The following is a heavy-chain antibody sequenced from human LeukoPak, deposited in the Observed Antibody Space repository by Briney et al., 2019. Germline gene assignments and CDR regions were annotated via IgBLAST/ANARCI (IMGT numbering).Heavy chain of an antibody. Sequence: GGSLILSCAASGFSVSTTYMTWVRQAPGKGLKWVSVIYSGGTTYYADSVKGRFTISRDNSKNTLYLQMNSLRAEDTAVYYCARESYGYNIDYWGQGTLVTVSS. V-gene: IGHV3-53*01. J-gene: IGHJ4*02. CDR1: GFSVSTTY. D-gene: IGHD3-16*01. CDR3: ARESYGYNIDY. CDR2: IYSGGTT.